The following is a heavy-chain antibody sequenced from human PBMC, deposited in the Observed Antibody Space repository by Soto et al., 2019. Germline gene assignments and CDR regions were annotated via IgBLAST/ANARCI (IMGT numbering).Heavy chain of an antibody. CDR1: GESFSGYY. CDR2: INHSGST. D-gene: IGHD6-13*01. J-gene: IGHJ4*02. CDR3: ASDSRRSAFDY. Sequence: PSETLSLTCAVYGESFSGYYWSWIRQPPGKGLEWIGEINHSGSTNYNPSLKSRVTISVDTSKNQFSLKLSSVTAADTAVYYCASDSRRSAFDYWGQGTLVTVSS. V-gene: IGHV4-34*01.